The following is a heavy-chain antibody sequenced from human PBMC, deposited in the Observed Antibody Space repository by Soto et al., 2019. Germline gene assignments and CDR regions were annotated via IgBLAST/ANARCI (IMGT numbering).Heavy chain of an antibody. Sequence: EVQLFESGGGFVESGGSLRLSCAASGFIFQDYAMSWVRQAPGKGLEWVSAITSSDDITYSADSVRGRVTISRDNSANILFLLLTDISVDDTATYYCAKGDSSGSFDHSRGYSTPDHWGLGTLVTVSS. CDR1: GFIFQDYA. CDR2: ITSSDDIT. D-gene: IGHD3-3*01. V-gene: IGHV3-23*01. J-gene: IGHJ5*02. CDR3: AKGDSSGSFDHSRGYSTPDH.